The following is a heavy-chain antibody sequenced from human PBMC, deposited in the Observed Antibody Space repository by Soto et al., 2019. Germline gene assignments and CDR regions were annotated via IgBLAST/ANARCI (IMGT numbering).Heavy chain of an antibody. J-gene: IGHJ4*02. V-gene: IGHV3-7*02. CDR3: ATHALFLSGPLDY. CDR1: GFTFSRQW. CDR2: INQDESDK. D-gene: IGHD2-8*02. Sequence: EVQLVDSGGGLVQPGGSLRLSCAASGFTFSRQWMTWVRQAPGKGLEWVASINQDESDKYYVDSVKGRFTISRDNAKSSLFLQMNSLRAEDTAVYFCATHALFLSGPLDYWGQGILVIVSS.